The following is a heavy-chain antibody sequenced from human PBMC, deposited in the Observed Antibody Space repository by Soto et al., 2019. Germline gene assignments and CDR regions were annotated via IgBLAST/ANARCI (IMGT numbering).Heavy chain of an antibody. CDR1: GFTFSSYA. V-gene: IGHV3-23*01. Sequence: GGSLRLSCAASGFTFSSYAMSWVRQAPGKGLEWVSGISGSGSSTYYADSVKGRLTISRDNSKNTLYLQMNSLRAEDTAVYYCAKVKTAMGIDYWGQGTLVTVSS. J-gene: IGHJ4*02. CDR2: ISGSGSST. D-gene: IGHD5-18*01. CDR3: AKVKTAMGIDY.